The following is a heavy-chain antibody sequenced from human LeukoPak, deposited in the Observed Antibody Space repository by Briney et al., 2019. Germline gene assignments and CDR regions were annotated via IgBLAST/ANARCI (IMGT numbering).Heavy chain of an antibody. D-gene: IGHD3-10*01. Sequence: GGSLRLSCAASGFSLGDYGMHWVRQAPGKGLEWVAVFWYVGRNKYYADSVKGRFTISRDNSKKTLVLQMNNLRAEDTAVYFCARDHGVQVRVAQDYYSYGMDVWGQGTTVTVSS. V-gene: IGHV3-33*01. J-gene: IGHJ6*02. CDR3: ARDHGVQVRVAQDYYSYGMDV. CDR1: GFSLGDYG. CDR2: FWYVGRNK.